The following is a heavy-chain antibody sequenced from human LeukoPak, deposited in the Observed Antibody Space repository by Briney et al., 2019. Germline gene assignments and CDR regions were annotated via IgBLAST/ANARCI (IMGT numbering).Heavy chain of an antibody. Sequence: GGSLRLSCAASGCTFDSYAMHWVRQAPGKGLEWVAGICCNGGSIGYADSVKGRFIIFRDNAKNSLYLQMNSLRAEDTAVYYCAKDAMLEWYSGSYIRPGTFDYWGQGTLVTVSS. CDR1: GCTFDSYA. CDR3: AKDAMLEWYSGSYIRPGTFDY. D-gene: IGHD1-26*01. CDR2: ICCNGGSI. J-gene: IGHJ4*02. V-gene: IGHV3-9*01.